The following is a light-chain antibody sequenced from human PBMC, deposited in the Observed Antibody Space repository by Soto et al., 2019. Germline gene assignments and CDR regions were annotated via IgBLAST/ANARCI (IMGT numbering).Light chain of an antibody. CDR3: QSYDSSLSGLV. CDR2: GNS. V-gene: IGLV1-40*01. CDR1: SSNIGAGYD. J-gene: IGLJ1*01. Sequence: QPVLTQLPSVSGAPGQRVTISCTGSSSNIGAGYDVHWYQQLPGTAPKLLIYGNSNRPSGVPDRFSGSKSGTSASLAITGLQAEDEADYYCQSYDSSLSGLVFGTGTKLTVL.